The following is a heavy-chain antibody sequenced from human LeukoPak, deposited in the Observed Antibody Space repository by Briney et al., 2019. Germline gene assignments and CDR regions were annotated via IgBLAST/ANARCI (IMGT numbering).Heavy chain of an antibody. CDR2: INHSGST. D-gene: IGHD4-17*01. J-gene: IGHJ2*01. CDR1: GGSFSGYY. V-gene: IGHV4-34*01. Sequence: ASETLSLTCAVYGGSFSGYYWSWIRQPPGKGLEWIGEINHSGSTNYNPSLKSRVTISVDKSKHQFSLKLSSVTAADTAVYYCARGYGDYFWYFDLWGRGNLVTVSS. CDR3: ARGYGDYFWYFDL.